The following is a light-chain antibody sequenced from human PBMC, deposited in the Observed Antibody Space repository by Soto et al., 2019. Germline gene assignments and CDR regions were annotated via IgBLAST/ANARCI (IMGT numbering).Light chain of an antibody. CDR1: DSNIGSNT. CDR3: AVWDEGLSGWV. Sequence: QSVLTQAPSASGTPGQSVTISCSGSDSNIGSNTVNWYQQLPGMAPKLLIYANFQRSSGAPDRFSASKSGTSASLAISGLQSEDEAHYYCAVWDEGLSGWVFGGGTKVTVL. CDR2: ANF. J-gene: IGLJ2*01. V-gene: IGLV1-44*01.